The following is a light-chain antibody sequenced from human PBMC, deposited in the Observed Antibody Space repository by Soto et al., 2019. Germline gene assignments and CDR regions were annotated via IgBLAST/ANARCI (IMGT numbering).Light chain of an antibody. CDR3: QQRSNLPPT. CDR1: QSVSSY. CDR2: DAS. Sequence: EIVLTQSPATLSLSPGERATLSCRASQSVSSYLAWYQQKPGQAPRLPIDDASNRATGIPARFSGSGSGTDCTLTISSREPEDFAVYYCQQRSNLPPTFGPGTKVDIK. V-gene: IGKV3-11*01. J-gene: IGKJ3*01.